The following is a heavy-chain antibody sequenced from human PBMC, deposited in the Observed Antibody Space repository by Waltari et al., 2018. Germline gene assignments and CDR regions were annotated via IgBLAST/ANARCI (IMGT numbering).Heavy chain of an antibody. CDR2: IRSKAYGETT. D-gene: IGHD4-17*01. V-gene: IGHV3-49*04. Sequence: DVQLAESGGGLVQPGRSLSRSCTTSVLTFVDFLILWVRQARGQGLEWVGFIRSKAYGETTDYAASVRGRFTISRDDSKSIAYLQMNSLKTEDTAIYFCARDLMYGEHPLFDRWGQGTLVTVSS. J-gene: IGHJ5*02. CDR1: VLTFVDFL. CDR3: ARDLMYGEHPLFDR.